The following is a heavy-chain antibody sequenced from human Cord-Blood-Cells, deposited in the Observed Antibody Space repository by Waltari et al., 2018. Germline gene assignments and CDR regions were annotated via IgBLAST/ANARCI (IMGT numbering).Heavy chain of an antibody. CDR2: IYWDDDK. J-gene: IGHJ3*02. D-gene: IGHD3-22*01. Sequence: GWIRQPPGKALGWLALIYWDDDKRYSPSVESTLTITKDTSKNHVELTMTNVDPVDTATYSCAHRGGADSAFDIWGQGTMVTVSS. V-gene: IGHV2-5*02. CDR3: AHRGGADSAFDI.